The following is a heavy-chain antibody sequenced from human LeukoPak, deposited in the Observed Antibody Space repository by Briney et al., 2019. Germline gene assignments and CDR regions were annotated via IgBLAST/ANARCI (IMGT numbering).Heavy chain of an antibody. Sequence: PGGSLRLSCAASGFTFSSYSMNWVRQAPGKGLEWVSSISSSSSYIYYADSVKGRFTISRDNAKNSLYLQMNSLRAEDTAVYYCARDRPRFGELDYWGQGTLVTVSS. CDR3: ARDRPRFGELDY. V-gene: IGHV3-21*01. CDR2: ISSSSSYI. CDR1: GFTFSSYS. D-gene: IGHD3-10*02. J-gene: IGHJ4*02.